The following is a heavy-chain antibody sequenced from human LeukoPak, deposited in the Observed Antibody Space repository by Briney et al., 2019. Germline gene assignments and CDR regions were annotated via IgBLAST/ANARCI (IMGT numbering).Heavy chain of an antibody. CDR1: GYTFTGYY. V-gene: IGHV1-2*02. J-gene: IGHJ4*02. CDR2: INPNSGGT. Sequence: GAPVKVSCKASGYTFTGYYIHWVRQAPGQGLEWMGWINPNSGGTNYAQKFQGRVTMTRDRSINTAYMDLRSLTYDDTAVYYCARDKPAEAALDFWGQGTLVTVSS. CDR3: ARDKPAEAALDF.